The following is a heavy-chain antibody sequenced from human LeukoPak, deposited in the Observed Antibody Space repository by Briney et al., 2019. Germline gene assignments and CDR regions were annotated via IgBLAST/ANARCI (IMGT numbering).Heavy chain of an antibody. J-gene: IGHJ4*02. Sequence: SETLSLTCAVYGGSFSGYYWSWIRQPPGKGLEWIGEINHSGSTNYNPSLKSRVTISVDTSKNQFSLKLSPVTAADTAVYYCARRGGYRWGQGTLVTVSS. CDR1: GGSFSGYY. CDR3: ARRGGYR. CDR2: INHSGST. V-gene: IGHV4-34*01. D-gene: IGHD6-13*01.